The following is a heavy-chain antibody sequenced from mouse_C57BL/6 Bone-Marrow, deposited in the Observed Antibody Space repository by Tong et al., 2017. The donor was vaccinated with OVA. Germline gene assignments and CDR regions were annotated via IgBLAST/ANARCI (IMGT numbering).Heavy chain of an antibody. D-gene: IGHD1-1*01. CDR3: VPFIATVAGGDY. V-gene: IGHV3-8*01. CDR2: ISYSGST. CDR1: DYSITSDY. J-gene: IGHJ2*01. Sequence: EVQLQDSGPGLAKPSQTLSLTCSVTDYSITSDYWNWIRKFPGNKLEYMGYISYSGSTYYNPSLKSRISITRDTSKNQYYLQLNSVTTEDKATYYCVPFIATVAGGDYWDQGIPLTVSS.